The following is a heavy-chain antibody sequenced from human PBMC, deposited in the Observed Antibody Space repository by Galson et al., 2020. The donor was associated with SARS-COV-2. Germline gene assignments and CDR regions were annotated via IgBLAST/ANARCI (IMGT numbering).Heavy chain of an antibody. J-gene: IGHJ6*02. D-gene: IGHD2-2*01. CDR1: GGSISSYY. CDR2: IYTSGST. CDR3: ARYCSSTSCYFGAYGMDV. Sequence: ETSETLSLTCTVSGGSISSYYWSWIRQPAGKGLEWIGRIYTSGSTNYNPYLKSRVTMSVDTSKNQFSLKLSSVTAADTAVYYCARYCSSTSCYFGAYGMDVWGQGTTVTVSS. V-gene: IGHV4-4*07.